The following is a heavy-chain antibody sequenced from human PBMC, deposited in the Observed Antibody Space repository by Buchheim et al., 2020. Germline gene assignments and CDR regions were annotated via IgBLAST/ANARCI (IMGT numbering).Heavy chain of an antibody. Sequence: EVQLLESGGGLVQPGGSLRLSCAASGFTFSSYAMSWVRQAPGKGLEWVSAISGSGGSTYYADSVKGRFIISRDNSKNTLYLQMNSLRAEDTAVYYCAKAAGYYYGSGRQLFYFQHWGQGTL. J-gene: IGHJ1*01. CDR2: ISGSGGST. CDR1: GFTFSSYA. D-gene: IGHD3-10*01. CDR3: AKAAGYYYGSGRQLFYFQH. V-gene: IGHV3-23*01.